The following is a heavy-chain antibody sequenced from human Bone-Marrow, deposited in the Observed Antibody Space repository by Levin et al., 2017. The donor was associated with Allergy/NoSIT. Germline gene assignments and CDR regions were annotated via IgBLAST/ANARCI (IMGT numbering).Heavy chain of an antibody. V-gene: IGHV4-30-4*01. CDR1: GGSIISGDYY. J-gene: IGHJ2*01. D-gene: IGHD4-17*01. Sequence: SQTLSLTCTVSGGSIISGDYYWSWLRQPPGKGLEWIGYIYYSGSTYYNPSLKSRLTLSVDTSKNQFSLKLSSVTAADTAVYYCARDNDRLRGWYFDLWGRGTLVTVSS. CDR3: ARDNDRLRGWYFDL. CDR2: IYYSGST.